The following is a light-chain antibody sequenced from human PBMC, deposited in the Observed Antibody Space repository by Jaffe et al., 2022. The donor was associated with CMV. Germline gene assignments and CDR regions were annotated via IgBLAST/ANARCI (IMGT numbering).Light chain of an antibody. CDR3: QQYASSPYT. J-gene: IGKJ2*01. CDR1: QSVSSSY. V-gene: IGKV3-20*01. Sequence: EIVLTQSPGTLSLSPGERATLSCRASQSVSSSYLAWYQQKPGQAPRLLMYGTSNRATGIPDRFSGSGSGTDFTLTISRLEPEDFAVYSCQQYASSPYTFGQGTKLEIK. CDR2: GTS.